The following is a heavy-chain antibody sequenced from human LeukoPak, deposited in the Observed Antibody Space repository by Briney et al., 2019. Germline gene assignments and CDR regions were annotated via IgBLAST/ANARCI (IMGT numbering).Heavy chain of an antibody. CDR1: GFTFSSYW. V-gene: IGHV3-23*01. CDR2: ISGSGGST. J-gene: IGHJ2*01. CDR3: AKDPGTYYYDSSGLPNWYFDL. D-gene: IGHD3-22*01. Sequence: GGSLRLSCAASGFTFSSYWMHWVRQAPGKGLEWVSAISGSGGSTYYADSVKGRFTISRDNSKNTLYLQMNSLRAEDTAVYYCAKDPGTYYYDSSGLPNWYFDLWGRGTLVTVSS.